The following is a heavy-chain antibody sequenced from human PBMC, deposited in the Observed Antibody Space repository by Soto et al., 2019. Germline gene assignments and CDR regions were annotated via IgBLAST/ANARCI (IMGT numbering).Heavy chain of an antibody. CDR1: GFTFGYYC. D-gene: IGHD5-18*01. J-gene: IGHJ4*02. CDR2: IRQDGSEK. Sequence: GSLRLSCAASGFTFGYYCMSWVRQAPGKGLEWVANIRQDGSEKFYVDSVKGRFTISRDNAKNSLYLQMNSLRAEDTAVYYCARPSEQIWLRFPFDNWGQGTLVTVSS. V-gene: IGHV3-7*01. CDR3: ARPSEQIWLRFPFDN.